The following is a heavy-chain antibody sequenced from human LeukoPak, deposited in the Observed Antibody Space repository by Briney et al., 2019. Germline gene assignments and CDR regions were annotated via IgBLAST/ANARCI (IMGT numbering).Heavy chain of an antibody. J-gene: IGHJ4*02. D-gene: IGHD1-26*01. CDR1: GFTFDDYA. CDR2: ISWNSGSI. Sequence: PGRSLRLSXAASGFTFDDYAMHWVRQAPGKGLEWVSGISWNSGSICYADSVKGRFTISRDNAKNSLYLQMNSLRAEDMALYYCAKGGAGGSYAFDYWGPGTLVTVSS. V-gene: IGHV3-9*03. CDR3: AKGGAGGSYAFDY.